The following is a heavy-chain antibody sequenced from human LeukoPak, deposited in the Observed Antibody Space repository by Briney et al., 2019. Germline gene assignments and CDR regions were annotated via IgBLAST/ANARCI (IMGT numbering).Heavy chain of an antibody. CDR2: ISGSGGST. J-gene: IGHJ4*02. D-gene: IGHD6-19*01. CDR3: ARGPPIGYSSGCLDY. CDR1: GFTFSSYA. Sequence: PGGSLRLSCAASGFTFSSYAMSWVRQAPGKGLEWVSAISGSGGSTYYADSVKGRFTISRDNSKNTLYLQMNSLRAGDTAVYYCARGPPIGYSSGCLDYWGQGTLVTVSS. V-gene: IGHV3-23*01.